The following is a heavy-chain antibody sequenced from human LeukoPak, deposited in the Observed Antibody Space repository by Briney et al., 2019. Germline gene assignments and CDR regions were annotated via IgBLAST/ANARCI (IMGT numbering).Heavy chain of an antibody. CDR3: ARENTGSE. Sequence: PGGSLRLSCAASGFTFSSSEMNWVRQAPGKGLEWVSYISTSGRTVYYADSVKGRFTISRDNAKNSLYLQMNSLRANDTAVYYCARENTGSEWGQGTLVSVSS. CDR1: GFTFSSSE. J-gene: IGHJ4*02. CDR2: ISTSGRTV. D-gene: IGHD1-14*01. V-gene: IGHV3-48*03.